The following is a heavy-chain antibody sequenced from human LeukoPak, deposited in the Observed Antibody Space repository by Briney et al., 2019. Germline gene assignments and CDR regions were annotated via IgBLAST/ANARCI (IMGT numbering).Heavy chain of an antibody. CDR2: IYYSGST. V-gene: IGHV4-59*01. Sequence: SETLSLTCTVSGVSISSYYWRWIRQPPGKGLEWIGYIYYSGSTNYNPSLESRVTILVNTSKIHFFLMLSSLTGADPAAYYRGRAFDMWGQGTMVTVPS. CDR1: GVSISSYY. J-gene: IGHJ3*02. CDR3: GRAFDM.